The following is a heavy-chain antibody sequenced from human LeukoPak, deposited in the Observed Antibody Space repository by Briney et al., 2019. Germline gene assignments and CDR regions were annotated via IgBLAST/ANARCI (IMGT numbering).Heavy chain of an antibody. V-gene: IGHV4-61*10. CDR2: IYYSGST. J-gene: IGHJ4*02. Sequence: PSETLSLTCTVSGGSISSGSYYWSWIRQPAGKGLEWIGYIYYSGSTNYNPSLKSRVTISVDTSKNQFSLKLSSVTAADTAVYYCASGPMYYFDYWGQGTLVTVSS. CDR3: ASGPMYYFDY. CDR1: GGSISSGSYY.